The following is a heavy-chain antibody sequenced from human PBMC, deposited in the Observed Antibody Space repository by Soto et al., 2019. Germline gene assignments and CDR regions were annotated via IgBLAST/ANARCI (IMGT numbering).Heavy chain of an antibody. CDR2: IVVGSGNT. J-gene: IGHJ4*02. CDR1: GFTFTSSA. Sequence: QMQLVQSGPEVKKPGTSVKVSCKASGFTFTSSAVQWVRQARGQRLEWIGWIVVGSGNTNYAQKFRERVTITRDMSTSTAYMELSSPRSEDTAVYYCAAFPMYSSGWYFDYWGQGTLVTVSS. D-gene: IGHD6-19*01. V-gene: IGHV1-58*01. CDR3: AAFPMYSSGWYFDY.